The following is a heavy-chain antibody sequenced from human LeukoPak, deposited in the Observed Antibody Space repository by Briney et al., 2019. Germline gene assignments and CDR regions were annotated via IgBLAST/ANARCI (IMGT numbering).Heavy chain of an antibody. D-gene: IGHD3-22*01. V-gene: IGHV1-2*06. CDR1: GYTFTGYY. Sequence: ASVKVSCKASGYTFTGYYMHWVRQAPGQGLEWMGRINPNSGGTNYAQKFQGRVTMTRDTSISTAYMELSRLRSDVTAVYYCARGLLHWNYYDSGGSAEISCWGQGTLVTVSS. CDR2: INPNSGGT. J-gene: IGHJ4*02. CDR3: ARGLLHWNYYDSGGSAEISC.